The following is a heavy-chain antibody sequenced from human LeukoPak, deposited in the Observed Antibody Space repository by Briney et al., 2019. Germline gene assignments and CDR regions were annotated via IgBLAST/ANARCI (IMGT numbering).Heavy chain of an antibody. CDR1: GYTFTGYY. D-gene: IGHD4-23*01. CDR3: VYGGNSGGVDAFDI. CDR2: INPNSGGT. Sequence: GASVKVSCKASGYTFTGYYMSWVRQAPGQGLEWMGWINPNSGGTNYAQKFQGRVTMTRDTSISTAYMELSRLRSDDTAVYYCVYGGNSGGVDAFDIWGQGTMVTVSS. V-gene: IGHV1-2*02. J-gene: IGHJ3*02.